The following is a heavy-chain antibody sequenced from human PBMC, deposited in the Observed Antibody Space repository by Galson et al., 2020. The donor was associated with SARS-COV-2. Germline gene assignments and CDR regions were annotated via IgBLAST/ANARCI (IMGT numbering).Heavy chain of an antibody. Sequence: SETLTLTCTVSGCSISPYYWNWIRQPPGKGLEWIGYIDYSGNTNYNPSLKNRLTISIERSTNQFSLKLSSMPAADTAVYYCARLWGGFDIWGQGTMVSVAS. V-gene: IGHV4-59*08. J-gene: IGHJ3*02. D-gene: IGHD3-10*01. CDR1: GCSISPYY. CDR3: ARLWGGFDI. CDR2: IDYSGNT.